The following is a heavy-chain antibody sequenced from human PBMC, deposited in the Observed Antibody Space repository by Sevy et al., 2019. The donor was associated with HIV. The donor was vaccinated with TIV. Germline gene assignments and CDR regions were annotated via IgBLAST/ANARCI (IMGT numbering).Heavy chain of an antibody. V-gene: IGHV3-23*01. CDR2: ISGSGGST. CDR1: GLTFSSYA. J-gene: IGHJ3*02. D-gene: IGHD3-9*01. Sequence: GGSLRLSCAASGLTFSSYAMSWVRQAPGKGLEWVSPISGSGGSTYYADSVKGRFTISRDNSKNTLYLQMNSLRAEDTAVYYCAKDRATYYDILTGYYDAFDIWGQWTMVTVSS. CDR3: AKDRATYYDILTGYYDAFDI.